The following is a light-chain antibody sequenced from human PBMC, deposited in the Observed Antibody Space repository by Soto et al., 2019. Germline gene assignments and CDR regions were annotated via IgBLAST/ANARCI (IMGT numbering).Light chain of an antibody. V-gene: IGKV1-5*03. J-gene: IGKJ1*01. CDR3: QHYNSYSEA. Sequence: DIQMTQSPSSLSASVGDRVTITCQASQDISNYLNWYQQKPGKAPKLLIYKASTLKSGVPSRFSGSGSGTEFTLTISSLQPDDFATHYCQHYNSYSEAFGQGTKV. CDR1: QDISNY. CDR2: KAS.